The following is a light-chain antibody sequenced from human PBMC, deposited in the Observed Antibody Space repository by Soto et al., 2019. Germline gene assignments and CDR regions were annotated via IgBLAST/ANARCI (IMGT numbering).Light chain of an antibody. CDR3: QKCGSAPFT. CDR2: AAA. J-gene: IGKJ4*01. Sequence: DIQMTQSPSSLSASVGDRVTITCRASQGIANYLAWYQQKPGKGPKLLIYAAATLQSVVPSRFSGSGSGTDFTLTISSLQPEDVATYYWQKCGSAPFTLGGGTKVDIK. CDR1: QGIANY. V-gene: IGKV1-27*01.